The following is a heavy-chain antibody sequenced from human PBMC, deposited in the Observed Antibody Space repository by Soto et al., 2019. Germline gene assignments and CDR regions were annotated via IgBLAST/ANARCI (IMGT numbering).Heavy chain of an antibody. J-gene: IGHJ6*02. CDR1: GYTFTSYG. Sequence: QVQLVQSGAEVKKPGASVKVSCKASGYTFTSYGISWVRQAPGQGLEWMGWISAYNGNTNYAQKLQGRVTMTTDTSTSTAYIELRSLRSDDTAVYYCARGMVYAYYYYYGMDVWGQGTTVTVSS. D-gene: IGHD2-8*01. CDR3: ARGMVYAYYYYYGMDV. V-gene: IGHV1-18*01. CDR2: ISAYNGNT.